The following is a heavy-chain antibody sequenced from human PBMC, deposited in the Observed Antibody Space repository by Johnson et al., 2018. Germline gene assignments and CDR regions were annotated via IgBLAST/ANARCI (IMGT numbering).Heavy chain of an antibody. D-gene: IGHD3-22*01. CDR3: AREDISGYYFRH. CDR1: GFTFSNHA. Sequence: VQLVQSGGGLVQPGGSLRLSCATSGFTFSNHAMSWARQAPGKGLEWVSVIYSGGSTNYADSVKGRFTISRDNSKNTPCLQMNSLRAEDTAVYYWAREDISGYYFRHWGQGTLVTVAS. V-gene: IGHV3-66*02. J-gene: IGHJ1*01. CDR2: IYSGGST.